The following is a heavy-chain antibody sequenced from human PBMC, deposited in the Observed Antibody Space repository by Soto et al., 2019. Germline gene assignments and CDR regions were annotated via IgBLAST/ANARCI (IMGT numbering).Heavy chain of an antibody. CDR3: TTGPPITGTTLSNY. CDR2: IKSKTDGGTT. V-gene: IGHV3-15*07. CDR1: GFTFSNAW. Sequence: EVQLVESGGGLVKPGGSLRLSCAASGFTFSNAWMNWVRQAPGKGLEWVGRIKSKTDGGTTDYAAPGKGRFTISRDDSKNTLYLQMNSLKTEDTAVYYCTTGPPITGTTLSNYWGQGTLVTVSS. D-gene: IGHD1-7*01. J-gene: IGHJ4*02.